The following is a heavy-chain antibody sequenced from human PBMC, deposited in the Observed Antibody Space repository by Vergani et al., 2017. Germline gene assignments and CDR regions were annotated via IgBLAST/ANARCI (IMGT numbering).Heavy chain of an antibody. CDR3: AREFFVYGDRYGPDYYYYYGMDV. CDR1: GYTFTSYY. V-gene: IGHV1-46*01. J-gene: IGHJ6*02. D-gene: IGHD4-17*01. CDR2: INPSGGST. Sequence: QVQLVQSGAEVKKPGASVKVSCKASGYTFTSYYMHWVRQAPGQGLEWMGIINPSGGSTSYAQKFQGRVTMTRDTSTSTVYMELSSLRSEDTAVYYCAREFFVYGDRYGPDYYYYYGMDVWGQGTTVTVSS.